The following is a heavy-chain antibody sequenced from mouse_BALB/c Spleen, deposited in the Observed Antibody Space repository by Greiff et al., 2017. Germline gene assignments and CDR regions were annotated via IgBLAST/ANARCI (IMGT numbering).Heavy chain of an antibody. V-gene: IGHV2-2*02. J-gene: IGHJ1*01. CDR1: GFSLTSYG. CDR3: ARDGYVWYFDV. CDR2: IWSGGST. Sequence: VQRVESGPGLVQPSQSLSITCTVSGFSLTSYGVHWVRQSPGKGLEWLGVIWSGGSTDYNAAFISRLSISKDNSKSQVFFKMNSLQANDTAIYYCARDGYVWYFDVWGAGTTVTVSS. D-gene: IGHD1-2*01.